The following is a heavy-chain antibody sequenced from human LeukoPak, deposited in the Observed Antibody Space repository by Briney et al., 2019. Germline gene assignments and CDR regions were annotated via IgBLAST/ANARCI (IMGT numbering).Heavy chain of an antibody. J-gene: IGHJ4*02. CDR2: ISSSSSYI. CDR3: AKDRYCTSSSCPIDY. CDR1: GFTFSSYS. V-gene: IGHV3-21*04. D-gene: IGHD2-2*01. Sequence: PGGSLRLSCAASGFTFSSYSMNWVRQAPGKGLEWVSSISSSSSYIYYADSVKGRFTISRDNAKNSLYLQMNSLRVEDTALYYCAKDRYCTSSSCPIDYWGQGTMVTVSS.